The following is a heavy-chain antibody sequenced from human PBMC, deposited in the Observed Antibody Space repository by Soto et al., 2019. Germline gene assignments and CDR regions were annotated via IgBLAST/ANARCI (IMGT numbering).Heavy chain of an antibody. CDR2: INEDGSVK. J-gene: IGHJ4*02. CDR1: GFTFSNFL. D-gene: IGHD2-8*01. Sequence: EVSLVESGGGLVQPGGSLRLSCAASGFTFSNFLMSWVRQAPGKGLEWVANINEDGSVKNYVESVRGRFTISRDNAKNSLHLQMDSLRTEDTAVYYFALFPAYSTSARCYLGGYWGQGTLVSVSS. V-gene: IGHV3-7*01. CDR3: ALFPAYSTSARCYLGGY.